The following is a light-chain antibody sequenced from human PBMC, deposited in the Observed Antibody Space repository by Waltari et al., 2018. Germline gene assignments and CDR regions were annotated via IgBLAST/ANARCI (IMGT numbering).Light chain of an antibody. J-gene: IGLJ3*02. CDR2: RSD. CDR1: ASNIGTHV. Sequence: QSVLTQPPSASGTPGQGVTISCSGGASNIGTHVVNSYQQVPGKAPKLLIYRSDRRPAGVPDRFSGSKSGTSASLAISGLQSEDEADYYCAAWDDSLNGRWVFGGGTKVTVL. CDR3: AAWDDSLNGRWV. V-gene: IGLV1-44*01.